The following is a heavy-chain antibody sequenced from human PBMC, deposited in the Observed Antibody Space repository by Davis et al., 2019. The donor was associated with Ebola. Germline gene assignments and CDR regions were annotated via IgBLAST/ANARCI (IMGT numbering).Heavy chain of an antibody. CDR3: ARVITFGGVIVIGEAFDI. V-gene: IGHV3-48*02. CDR2: ISSSSSTI. Sequence: GGSLRLSCAASGFTFSSYSMNWVRQAPGKGLEWVSYISSSSSTIYYADSVKGRFTISRDNAKNSLYLQMNSLRDEDTAVYYCARVITFGGVIVIGEAFDIWGQGTMVTVSS. D-gene: IGHD3-16*02. J-gene: IGHJ3*02. CDR1: GFTFSSYS.